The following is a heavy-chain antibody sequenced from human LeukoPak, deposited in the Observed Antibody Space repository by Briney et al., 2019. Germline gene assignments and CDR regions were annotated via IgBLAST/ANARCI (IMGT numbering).Heavy chain of an antibody. V-gene: IGHV1-2*02. D-gene: IGHD4-23*01. J-gene: IGHJ4*02. CDR3: AREGKYGGNPFDY. CDR2: INPNSGGT. CDR1: GYTFTGYY. Sequence: GASVKVSCKASGYTFTGYYMHCVRQAPGQGLEWMGWINPNSGGTNYAQKFQGRVTMTRDTSISTAYMELSRLRSDDTAVYYCAREGKYGGNPFDYWGQGTLVTVSS.